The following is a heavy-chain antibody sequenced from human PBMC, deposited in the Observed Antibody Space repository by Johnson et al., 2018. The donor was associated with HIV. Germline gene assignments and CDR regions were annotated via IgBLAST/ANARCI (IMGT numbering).Heavy chain of an antibody. Sequence: EVQLVESGGGVVRPGGSLRLSGAASGFTFSSYWMSWVRQAPGKGLEWVANIKQDGSEKYYVDSVKGRFTISRDNAKNSLYLQMNSLRAEDTAVYYCARDRGAARDAFDIWGQGTMVTVSS. D-gene: IGHD6-6*01. CDR2: IKQDGSEK. CDR3: ARDRGAARDAFDI. J-gene: IGHJ3*02. CDR1: GFTFSSYW. V-gene: IGHV3-7*05.